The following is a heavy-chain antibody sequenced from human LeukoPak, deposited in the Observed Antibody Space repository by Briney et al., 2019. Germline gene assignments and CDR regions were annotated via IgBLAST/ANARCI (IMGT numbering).Heavy chain of an antibody. D-gene: IGHD6-13*01. V-gene: IGHV3-30*02. CDR3: AKDPTLYTLYSSSWYLDY. CDR2: IRYDGSNK. Sequence: SGGSLRLSCAASGFTFSSYGMHWVRQAPGKGLEWVAFIRYDGSNKYYADSVKGRFTISRDNSKNTLYLQMNSLRAEDTAVYYCAKDPTLYTLYSSSWYLDYWGQGTLVTVSS. CDR1: GFTFSSYG. J-gene: IGHJ4*02.